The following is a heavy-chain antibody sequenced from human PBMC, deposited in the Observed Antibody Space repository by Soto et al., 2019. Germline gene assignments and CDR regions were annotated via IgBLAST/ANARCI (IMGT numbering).Heavy chain of an antibody. CDR1: GFTFSSYA. D-gene: IGHD5-18*01. Sequence: EVQLLESGGGLVQPGGSLRLSCAASGFTFSSYAMSWVRQAPGKGLECVSGISSSGGSTYQADSAKGRFTISRDNSKNTLFLQMNSLRAEDTAVYYCTKDQARGFNYGPDYWGQGTLVTVSS. CDR2: ISSSGGST. CDR3: TKDQARGFNYGPDY. V-gene: IGHV3-23*01. J-gene: IGHJ4*02.